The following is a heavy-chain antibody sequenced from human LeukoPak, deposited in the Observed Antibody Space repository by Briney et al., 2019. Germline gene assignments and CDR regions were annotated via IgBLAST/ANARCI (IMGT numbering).Heavy chain of an antibody. CDR1: GGSISSGGYY. J-gene: IGHJ2*01. V-gene: IGHV4-31*03. Sequence: SETLSLTCTVSGGSISSGGYYWSWIRQHPGKGLEWIGYIYYSGSTYYNPSLKSRVTISVDTSKNQFSLKLSSVTAADTAVYYCARNRPYDILTGYYGYFDLWGRGTLVTVSS. CDR3: ARNRPYDILTGYYGYFDL. D-gene: IGHD3-9*01. CDR2: IYYSGST.